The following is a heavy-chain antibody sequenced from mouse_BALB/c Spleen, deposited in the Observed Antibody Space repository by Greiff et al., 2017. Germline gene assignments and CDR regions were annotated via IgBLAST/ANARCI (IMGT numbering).Heavy chain of an antibody. V-gene: IGHV1-54*01. D-gene: IGHD1-2*01. Sequence: QVQLKQSGAELVRPGTSVKVSCKASGYAFTNYLIEWVKQRPGQGLEWIGVINPGSGGTNYNEKFKGKATLTADKSSSTAYMQLSSLTSDDSAVYFCASFITTATWFAYWGQGTLVTVSA. CDR3: ASFITTATWFAY. CDR2: INPGSGGT. CDR1: GYAFTNYL. J-gene: IGHJ3*01.